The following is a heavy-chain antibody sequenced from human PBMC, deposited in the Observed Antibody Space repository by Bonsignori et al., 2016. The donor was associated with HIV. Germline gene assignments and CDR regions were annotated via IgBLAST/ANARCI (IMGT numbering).Heavy chain of an antibody. D-gene: IGHD1-26*01. V-gene: IGHV3-48*02. J-gene: IGHJ3*02. Sequence: VRQAPGKGLEWVSYISSSSSTIYYADSVKGRFTISRDNAKNSLYLQMNSLRDEDTAVYYCARDMDMLLRVDDAFDIWGQGTMVTVSS. CDR2: ISSSSSTI. CDR3: ARDMDMLLRVDDAFDI.